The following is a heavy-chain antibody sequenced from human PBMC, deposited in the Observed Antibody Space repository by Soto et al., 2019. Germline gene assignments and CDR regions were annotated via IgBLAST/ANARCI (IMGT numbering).Heavy chain of an antibody. CDR3: ARAGRYCSGGSCYPSNWFDP. D-gene: IGHD2-15*01. V-gene: IGHV1-3*01. Sequence: GASVKVACKASGYTFTSYAMHWVRQAHRQRLEWMGWINAGNGNTKYSQKFQGRVTITRDTSASTAYMELSSLRSEDTAVYYCARAGRYCSGGSCYPSNWFDPWGQGTLVTVSS. CDR1: GYTFTSYA. J-gene: IGHJ5*02. CDR2: INAGNGNT.